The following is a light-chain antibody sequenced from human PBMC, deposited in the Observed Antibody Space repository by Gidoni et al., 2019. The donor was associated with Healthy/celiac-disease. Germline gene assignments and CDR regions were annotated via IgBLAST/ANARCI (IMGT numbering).Light chain of an antibody. CDR2: DGS. Sequence: QSALTQPASVSGSPGQPITISCTGTSSDIGSYNYVSWYQQQPGKAPKLMIYDGSNRPSGVSNRFSGSKSGNTASLTISGLQAEDEADYYCSSYISGSTRIFGGGTKLTVL. CDR3: SSYISGSTRI. CDR1: SSDIGSYNY. V-gene: IGLV2-14*03. J-gene: IGLJ2*01.